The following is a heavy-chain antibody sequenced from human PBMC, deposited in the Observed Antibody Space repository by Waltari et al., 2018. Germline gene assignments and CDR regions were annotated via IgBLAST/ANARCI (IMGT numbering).Heavy chain of an antibody. CDR2: INHSGST. V-gene: IGHV4-34*01. CDR3: ARRRGGSYRAGAFEI. J-gene: IGHJ3*02. D-gene: IGHD1-26*01. CDR1: GGSSSGYY. Sequence: QVQLQQWGAGLLKPSETLSLTCAVYGGSSSGYYWSWIRQPPGKGLEWIGEINHSGSTNYNPSLKSRVTISVDTSKNQFSLKLSSVTAADTAVYYCARRRGGSYRAGAFEIWGQGTMVTVSS.